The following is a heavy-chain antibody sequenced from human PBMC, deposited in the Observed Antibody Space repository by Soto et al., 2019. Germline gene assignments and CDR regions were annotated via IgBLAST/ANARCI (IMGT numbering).Heavy chain of an antibody. V-gene: IGHV3-9*01. Sequence: GGSLRLSCAASGFTFDDYAMHWVRQAPGKGLEWVSGISWNSGSIGYADSVKGRFTISRDNAKNSLYLQMNSLRAEDTALYYCAKDIVVVPAGAFDYWGQGTLVTVSS. CDR3: AKDIVVVPAGAFDY. CDR2: ISWNSGSI. J-gene: IGHJ4*02. CDR1: GFTFDDYA. D-gene: IGHD2-2*01.